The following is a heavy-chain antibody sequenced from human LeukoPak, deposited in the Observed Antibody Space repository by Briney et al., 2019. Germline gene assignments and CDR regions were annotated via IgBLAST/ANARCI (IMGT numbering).Heavy chain of an antibody. J-gene: IGHJ5*02. V-gene: IGHV4-4*07. Sequence: PSETLSLTCTVSGGSITDYYWSWIRQPARKGLEWIGHIYKSGSTDYNPSLKSRVTMSIDTSKSQFSLNLSSVTAADTAVYYCARDDRVSGTFLRWFDPWGQGTLVTVSS. CDR3: ARDDRVSGTFLRWFDP. CDR2: IYKSGST. D-gene: IGHD1-26*01. CDR1: GGSITDYY.